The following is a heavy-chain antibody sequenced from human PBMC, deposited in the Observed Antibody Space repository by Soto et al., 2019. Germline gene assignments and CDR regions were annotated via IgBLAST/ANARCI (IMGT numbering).Heavy chain of an antibody. Sequence: SLRLSCAASGFTFTSYGMSWVRQAPGKGLEWVSSISGNGGSTYYADSVKGRFTISRDNSKNTLYLQMSSLRAEDTAVYYCAKVVTAAGIGSWGQGTLVTVSS. V-gene: IGHV3-23*01. CDR2: ISGNGGST. CDR3: AKVVTAAGIGS. CDR1: GFTFTSYG. D-gene: IGHD6-13*01. J-gene: IGHJ5*01.